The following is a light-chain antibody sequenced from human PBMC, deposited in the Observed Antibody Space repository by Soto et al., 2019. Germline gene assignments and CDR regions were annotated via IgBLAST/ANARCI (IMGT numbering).Light chain of an antibody. V-gene: IGKV3-15*01. CDR2: IAS. CDR3: QQYNVSPLT. Sequence: ILMTQSPATLSVSPGERATLSCRASQSVSSNLAWYQQKPVQTPKLLIYIASTKATGIPARFSGSGSGTEFTLTISSLQSEDFAVYYCQQYNVSPLTFGGGTKVEFK. CDR1: QSVSSN. J-gene: IGKJ4*01.